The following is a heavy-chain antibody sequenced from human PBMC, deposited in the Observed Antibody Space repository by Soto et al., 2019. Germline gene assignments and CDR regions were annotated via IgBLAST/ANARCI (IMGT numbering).Heavy chain of an antibody. D-gene: IGHD6-19*01. J-gene: IGHJ4*02. Sequence: QVQLVQSGAEVKKPGASVKVSCKASGYTFNPYGISWVRQAPGQGLEWMGWINPYNGNTDYAENLQGRVTRTTETSTRTAYMELRSLRSDDRAIYYCGRNRAGVPRWLVGPFDYWGQGTLVTVSS. CDR2: INPYNGNT. CDR3: GRNRAGVPRWLVGPFDY. V-gene: IGHV1-18*01. CDR1: GYTFNPYG.